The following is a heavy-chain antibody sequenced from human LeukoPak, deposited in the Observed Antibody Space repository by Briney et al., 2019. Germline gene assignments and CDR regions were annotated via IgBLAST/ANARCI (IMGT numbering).Heavy chain of an antibody. CDR2: ITYGGTT. D-gene: IGHD2-2*01. CDR3: VRGRYCSSTDCYDWFDP. V-gene: IGHV4-34*01. Sequence: PSETLSLTCAVYGGSFGGHHWNWIRQPPGKRLEWIGEITYGGTTNYNPSLRSRVTMSVDTSKKQFSLKLTSVTAADTALYYCVRGRYCSSTDCYDWFDPWGPGTHVSVSS. J-gene: IGHJ5*02. CDR1: GGSFGGHH.